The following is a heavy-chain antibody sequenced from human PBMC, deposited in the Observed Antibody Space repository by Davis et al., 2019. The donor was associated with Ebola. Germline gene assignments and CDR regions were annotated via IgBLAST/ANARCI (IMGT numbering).Heavy chain of an antibody. D-gene: IGHD6-13*01. Sequence: GESLKISCAASGFTFSSYWMSWVRQAPGKGLEWVANIKQDGSEKYYVDSVKGRFTISRDNAKNSLYLQMNSLRAEDTAVYYCARLRIAAAGTNAFDIWGQGTMVTVSS. V-gene: IGHV3-7*01. CDR2: IKQDGSEK. J-gene: IGHJ3*02. CDR3: ARLRIAAAGTNAFDI. CDR1: GFTFSSYW.